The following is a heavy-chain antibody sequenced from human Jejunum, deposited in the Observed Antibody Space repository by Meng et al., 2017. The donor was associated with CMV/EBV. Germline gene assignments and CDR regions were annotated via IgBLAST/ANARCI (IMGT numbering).Heavy chain of an antibody. D-gene: IGHD1-26*01. CDR3: ARDPTNGSPTGFDY. CDR2: IYYSGRT. V-gene: IGHV4-59*13. J-gene: IGHJ4*02. Sequence: VGSSGLYCCPWLRQPPGKGLEWIGYIYYSGRTNYTPSLRSRVTISLDKSKNHLSLKLSPVTAADTAVYYCARDPTNGSPTGFDYWGQGTLVTVSS. CDR1: VGSSGLYC.